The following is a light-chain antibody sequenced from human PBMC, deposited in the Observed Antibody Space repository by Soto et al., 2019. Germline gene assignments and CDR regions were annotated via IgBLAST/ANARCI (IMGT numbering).Light chain of an antibody. CDR2: LAS. J-gene: IGKJ2*01. CDR3: QKYDSAPYT. CDR1: QGINSY. V-gene: IGKV1-27*01. Sequence: DIQMTQSPSSLSASVGDRVTITCRTSQGINSYLAWYQQKPGKVPKLLIYLASTLQSGVPSRFSGSGSVRDFTLTISRLQPEDVATYYCQKYDSAPYTFGQGTKL.